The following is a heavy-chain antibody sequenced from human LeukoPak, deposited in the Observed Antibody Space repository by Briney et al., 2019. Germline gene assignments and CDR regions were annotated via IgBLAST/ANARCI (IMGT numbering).Heavy chain of an antibody. Sequence: PGRSLRLSCAASGSTFSSYAMDWVRQAPGKGLEWVAVISYDGSNKYYADSVKGRFTISRDNSKNTLYLQMNSLRAEDTAVYYCARDSCGSGSYYNLPCYYGMDVWGQGTTVTVSS. J-gene: IGHJ6*02. CDR1: GSTFSSYA. V-gene: IGHV3-30-3*01. CDR2: ISYDGSNK. CDR3: ARDSCGSGSYYNLPCYYGMDV. D-gene: IGHD3-10*01.